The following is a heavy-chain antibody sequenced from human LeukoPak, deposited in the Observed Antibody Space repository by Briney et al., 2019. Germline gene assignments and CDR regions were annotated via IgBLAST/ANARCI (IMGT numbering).Heavy chain of an antibody. V-gene: IGHV3-23*01. J-gene: IGHJ4*02. D-gene: IGHD3-10*01. CDR1: GFTFSSYA. CDR2: ISGSGGST. Sequence: GGSLRLSCAASGFTFSSYAMSWVRQAPGKGLEWVSAISGSGGSTYYADSVKGRFTISRDNSKNTLYLQMNSPRAEDTAVYYCGRFRELLHFDYWGQGTLVTVSS. CDR3: GRFRELLHFDY.